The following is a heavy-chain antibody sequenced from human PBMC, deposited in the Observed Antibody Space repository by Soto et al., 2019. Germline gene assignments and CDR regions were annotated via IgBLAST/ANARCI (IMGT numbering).Heavy chain of an antibody. CDR3: ARWGGCSSTSCPDAFDI. V-gene: IGHV3-23*01. CDR2: ISGSGGST. Sequence: GGSLRLSCAASGFTFSSYAMSWVRQAPGKGLEWVSAISGSGGSTYYADSVKGRFTISRDNSKNTLYLQMNSLRAEDTAVYYCARWGGCSSTSCPDAFDIWGQGTMVTVS. CDR1: GFTFSSYA. J-gene: IGHJ3*02. D-gene: IGHD2-2*01.